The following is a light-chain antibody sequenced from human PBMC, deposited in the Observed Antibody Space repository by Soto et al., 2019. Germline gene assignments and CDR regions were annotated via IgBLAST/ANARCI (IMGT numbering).Light chain of an antibody. CDR1: SSNIGGST. CDR2: SNN. CDR3: ATWDDSLNGVV. J-gene: IGLJ2*01. V-gene: IGLV1-44*01. Sequence: QLVLTQPPSASETPGQRVTISCSGSSSNIGGSTVTWYQQLPGTAPKLLIYSNNQRPSGVPDRFSGSKSGTSASLAISGLQSEDEADYYCATWDDSLNGVVFGGGTKVTVL.